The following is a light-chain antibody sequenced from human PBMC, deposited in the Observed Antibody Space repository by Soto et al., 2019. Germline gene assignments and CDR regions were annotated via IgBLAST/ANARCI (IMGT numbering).Light chain of an antibody. J-gene: IGLJ3*02. CDR2: EVS. V-gene: IGLV2-14*01. CDR1: SSDVGGYNY. Sequence: QSVLTQPALVSGSPGQSITISCTGTSSDVGGYNYVSWYQQHPGKAPKFMIYEVSNRPSGVSNRFSGSKSGNTASLTISGLQAEDEADYYCSSYTSSSTHWVFGGGTKLTVL. CDR3: SSYTSSSTHWV.